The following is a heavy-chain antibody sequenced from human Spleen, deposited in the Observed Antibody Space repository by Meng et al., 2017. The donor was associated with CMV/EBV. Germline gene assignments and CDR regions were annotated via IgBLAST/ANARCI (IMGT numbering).Heavy chain of an antibody. CDR2: VYSGGGST. V-gene: IGHV3-23*03. CDR3: AKDDDYSSALDY. CDR1: GFTFSRYA. D-gene: IGHD4-11*01. Sequence: ALGFTFSRYAMTWGRQAPGKGLEVVSGVYSGGGSTYSADSVKGRFTISRDDSKNTLYLQMNSLRAEDTAVYYCAKDDDYSSALDYWGQGTLVTVSS. J-gene: IGHJ4*02.